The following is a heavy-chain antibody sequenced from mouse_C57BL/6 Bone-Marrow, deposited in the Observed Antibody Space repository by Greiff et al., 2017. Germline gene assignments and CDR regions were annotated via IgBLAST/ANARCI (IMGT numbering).Heavy chain of an antibody. Sequence: VKLMESGAELVRPGASVKLSCKASGYTFTDYYINWVKQRPGQGLEWIARIYPGSGNTYYNEKFKGKATLTAEKSSSTAYMQLSSLTSEDSAVYFCATPSSGAYWGQGTLVTVSA. CDR1: GYTFTDYY. J-gene: IGHJ3*01. V-gene: IGHV1-76*01. D-gene: IGHD1-1*01. CDR3: ATPSSGAY. CDR2: IYPGSGNT.